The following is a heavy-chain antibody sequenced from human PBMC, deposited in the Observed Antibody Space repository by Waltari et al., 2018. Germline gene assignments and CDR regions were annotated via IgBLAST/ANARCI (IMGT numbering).Heavy chain of an antibody. CDR3: VKDVLSDCGGDCYSEH. CDR1: GFTFEDYA. V-gene: IGHV3-9*01. J-gene: IGHJ4*02. D-gene: IGHD2-21*02. Sequence: EVQLVESGGGLVQPGRSLRLSCAASGFTFEDYAMHWVRQAPGKGLEWVAGISWNSESIGYADSVQGRFTISRDNAKNSMFLQIHSLRPGDTALYYCVKDVLSDCGGDCYSEHWGQGTLLTVSS. CDR2: ISWNSESI.